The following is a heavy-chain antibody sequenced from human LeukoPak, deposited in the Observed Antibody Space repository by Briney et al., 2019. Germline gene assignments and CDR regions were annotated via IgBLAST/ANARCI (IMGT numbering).Heavy chain of an antibody. CDR2: VNRDGSST. CDR1: GFTFSDYW. J-gene: IGHJ4*02. D-gene: IGHD6-13*01. Sequence: PGGSLRLPCAASGFTFSDYWMHWVRHAPGKGLVWVSRVNRDGSSTSYADSVKGRFTISRDNAKNTLSLQMNSLRAEDTAVYYCARDRSISAAGDTYWGQGTLVTVSS. V-gene: IGHV3-74*01. CDR3: ARDRSISAAGDTY.